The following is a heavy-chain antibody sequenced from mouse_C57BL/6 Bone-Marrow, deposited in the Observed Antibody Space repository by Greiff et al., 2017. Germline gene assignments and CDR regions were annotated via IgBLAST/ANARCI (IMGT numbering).Heavy chain of an antibody. CDR1: GYTFTTYP. J-gene: IGHJ1*03. Sequence: VQLQQSGAELVKPGASVKMSCKASGYTFTTYPIEWMKQNHGKSLEWIGNFHPYNDDTKYNEKFKGKATLTVEKSSSTVYLELSRLTSDDSAVYYCARTAFDYYGSSQGYFDVWGTGTTVTVSS. V-gene: IGHV1-47*01. CDR2: FHPYNDDT. D-gene: IGHD1-1*01. CDR3: ARTAFDYYGSSQGYFDV.